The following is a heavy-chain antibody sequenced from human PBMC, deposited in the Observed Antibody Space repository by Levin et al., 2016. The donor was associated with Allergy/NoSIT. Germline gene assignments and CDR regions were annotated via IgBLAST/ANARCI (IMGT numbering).Heavy chain of an antibody. J-gene: IGHJ4*02. CDR2: IYYSGTT. Sequence: WIRQPPGKGLEWIATIYYSGTTYYNPSLKNRVTISVDTSKNQFSLKLSSVTAADTAVYYCARVFWSGDKSFDYWGQGTLVTVSS. CDR3: ARVFWSGDKSFDY. V-gene: IGHV4-39*01. D-gene: IGHD3-3*01.